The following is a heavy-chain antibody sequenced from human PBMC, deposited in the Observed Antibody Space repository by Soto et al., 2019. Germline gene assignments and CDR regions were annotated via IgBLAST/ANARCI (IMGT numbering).Heavy chain of an antibody. V-gene: IGHV1-46*01. CDR1: GYTFTGDY. J-gene: IGHJ4*02. D-gene: IGHD6-13*01. Sequence: ASVKVACKAAGYTFTGDYMHWVRQAPGQGLEWMGIINPSGGSTSYAQKFQGRVTMTRDTSTSTVYMELSSLRSEDTAVYYCARDILAAAGPDHFDYWGQATLVTVSS. CDR2: INPSGGST. CDR3: ARDILAAAGPDHFDY.